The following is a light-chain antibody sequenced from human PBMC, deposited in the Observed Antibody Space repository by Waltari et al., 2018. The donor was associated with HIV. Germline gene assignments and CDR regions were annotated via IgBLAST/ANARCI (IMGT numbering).Light chain of an antibody. J-gene: IGLJ3*02. Sequence: TQQPSVSGAPGQRVTISCTGTSSNLGAGHAVHWYQQLPGTAPKLLIFGNDNRPAGVPDRFSGSKSGSSASLAITGLQPEDEGDYYCQSFDNTLRGVFGGGTKLTVL. CDR2: GND. CDR1: SSNLGAGHA. CDR3: QSFDNTLRGV. V-gene: IGLV1-40*01.